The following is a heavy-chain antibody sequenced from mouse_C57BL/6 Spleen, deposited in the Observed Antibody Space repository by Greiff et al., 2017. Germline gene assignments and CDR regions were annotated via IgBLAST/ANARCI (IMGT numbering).Heavy chain of an antibody. CDR1: GYTFTDYY. J-gene: IGHJ3*01. CDR3: AREFNWEFAY. CDR2: INPNNGGT. D-gene: IGHD4-1*01. V-gene: IGHV1-26*01. Sequence: EVQLQQSGPELVKPGASVKISCKASGYTFTDYYMNWVKQSHGKSLEWIGDINPNNGGTSYNQKFKGKATLTVDKSSSTAYMELRSLTSEDSAVYYCAREFNWEFAYWGQGTLVTVSA.